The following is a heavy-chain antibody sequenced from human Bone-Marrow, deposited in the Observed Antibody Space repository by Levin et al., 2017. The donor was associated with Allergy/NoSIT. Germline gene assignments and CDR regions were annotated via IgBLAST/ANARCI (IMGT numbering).Heavy chain of an antibody. CDR3: ARGGALDV. Sequence: SCAASGFTFASYGMHWVRQAPGKGLESVSYMNSGGTIIYYTDSVKGRFTISRDTAKNSLFLQMDSLRPDDTALYYCARGGALDVWGQGAVVTVSS. D-gene: IGHD3-16*01. CDR1: GFTFASYG. J-gene: IGHJ3*01. CDR2: MNSGGTII. V-gene: IGHV3-48*01.